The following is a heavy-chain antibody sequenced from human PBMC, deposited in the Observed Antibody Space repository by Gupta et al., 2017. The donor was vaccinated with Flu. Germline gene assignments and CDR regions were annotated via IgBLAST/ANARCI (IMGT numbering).Heavy chain of an antibody. J-gene: IGHJ4*02. CDR3: ASLAVAGRENFDY. Sequence: QVQLVQSGAEVKKPGSSVKVSCKASGGTFSSYTISWVRQAPGQGLEWMGRIIPILGIANYAQKFQGRVTITADKSTSTAYMELSSLRSEDTAVYYCASLAVAGRENFDYWGQGTLVTVSS. CDR1: GGTFSSYT. V-gene: IGHV1-69*02. D-gene: IGHD6-19*01. CDR2: IIPILGIA.